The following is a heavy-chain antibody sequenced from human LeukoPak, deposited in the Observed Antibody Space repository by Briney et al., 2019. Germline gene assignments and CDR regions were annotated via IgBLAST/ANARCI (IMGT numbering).Heavy chain of an antibody. CDR3: ARTGRIAAAGFGFDY. D-gene: IGHD6-13*01. Sequence: SETLSLTCTVSGGAISGYYWSWIRQPPGKGLEWIGYIHYSGSTNYNPSLKSRVTISVDTSKNQFSLKLSSVTAADTAVYYCARTGRIAAAGFGFDYWGQGTLVTVSS. J-gene: IGHJ4*02. CDR1: GGAISGYY. CDR2: IHYSGST. V-gene: IGHV4-59*08.